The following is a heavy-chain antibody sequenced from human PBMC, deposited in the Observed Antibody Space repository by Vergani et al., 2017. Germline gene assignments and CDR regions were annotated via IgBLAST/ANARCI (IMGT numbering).Heavy chain of an antibody. CDR3: TGGATMVRGVLEITRYYYDY. J-gene: IGHJ4*02. D-gene: IGHD3-10*01. Sequence: QLQLQESGPGLVKPSETLSLTCTVSGGSISSSSYYWGWIRQPPGKGLEWIGSIYYSGSTYYNPSLKSRVTISVDTSKNQFSLKLSSVTAADTAVYYCTGGATMVRGVLEITRYYYDYWGQGTLVTVSS. CDR1: GGSISSSSYY. V-gene: IGHV4-39*01. CDR2: IYYSGST.